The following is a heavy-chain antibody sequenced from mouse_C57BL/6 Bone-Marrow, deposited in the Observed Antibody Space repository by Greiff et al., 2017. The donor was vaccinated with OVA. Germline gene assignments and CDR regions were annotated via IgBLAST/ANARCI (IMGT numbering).Heavy chain of an antibody. CDR2: IDPNSGGT. CDR3: ARKGFYDYDPSYAMDY. D-gene: IGHD2-4*01. J-gene: IGHJ4*01. V-gene: IGHV1-72*01. Sequence: VQLQQPGAELVKPGASVKLSCKASGYTFTSYWMHWVKQRPGRGLEWIGRIDPNSGGTKYNEKFKSKATLTVDKPSSTAYMQRSSLTSEDSAVYYCARKGFYDYDPSYAMDYWGQGTSVTVSS. CDR1: GYTFTSYW.